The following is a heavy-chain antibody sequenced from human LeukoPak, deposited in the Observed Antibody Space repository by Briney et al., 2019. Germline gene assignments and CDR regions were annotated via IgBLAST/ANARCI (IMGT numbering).Heavy chain of an antibody. Sequence: GGSLRLSCAASGFTFDDYAMHWVRQAPGKGLEWVSGISWSSGSIGYADSVKGRFTISRDNAKNSLYLQMNSLRAEDTALYYCAKDKAVAGSYYYYYMDVWGKGTTVTISS. V-gene: IGHV3-9*01. CDR2: ISWSSGSI. CDR1: GFTFDDYA. CDR3: AKDKAVAGSYYYYYMDV. J-gene: IGHJ6*03. D-gene: IGHD6-19*01.